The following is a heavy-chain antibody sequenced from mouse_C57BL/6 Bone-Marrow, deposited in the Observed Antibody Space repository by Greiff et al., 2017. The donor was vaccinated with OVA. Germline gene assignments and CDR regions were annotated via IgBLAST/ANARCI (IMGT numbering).Heavy chain of an antibody. CDR1: GYTFTSYW. J-gene: IGHJ2*01. CDR2: IYPGSGST. CDR3: ARSKTTVGRDYFDY. V-gene: IGHV1-55*01. Sequence: VKLQQPGAELVKPGASVKMSCKASGYTFTSYWITWVKQRPGQGLEWIGDIYPGSGSTNYNEKFKSKATLTVDTSSSTAYMQLSSLTSEDSAVYYCARSKTTVGRDYFDYWGQGTTLTVSS. D-gene: IGHD1-1*01.